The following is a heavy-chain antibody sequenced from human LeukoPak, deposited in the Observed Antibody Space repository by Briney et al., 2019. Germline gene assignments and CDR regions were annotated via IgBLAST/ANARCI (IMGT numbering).Heavy chain of an antibody. Sequence: ASVKVSCKASGYTFTGYYMHWVRQAPGQGLEWMGWINPNSGGTNYAQKFQGRVTMTRDTSISTAYMELSRLRSDDTAVYYCARASSRQNYYDSSGYYRARVYAFDIWGQGTMVTVSS. CDR1: GYTFTGYY. V-gene: IGHV1-2*02. J-gene: IGHJ3*02. D-gene: IGHD3-22*01. CDR2: INPNSGGT. CDR3: ARASSRQNYYDSSGYYRARVYAFDI.